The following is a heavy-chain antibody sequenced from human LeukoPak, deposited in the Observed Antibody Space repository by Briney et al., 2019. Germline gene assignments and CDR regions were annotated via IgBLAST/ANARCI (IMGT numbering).Heavy chain of an antibody. D-gene: IGHD3-16*01. J-gene: IGHJ5*02. CDR1: GFTFSTYS. V-gene: IGHV3-21*01. CDR3: APGPPYVT. Sequence: GGSLRLSCAASGFTFSTYSMNWVRQAPGKGLEWVSSISSSSNYIYYADSVKGRITISRDNAKNSLYLQMNSLRAEDTAVYYCAPGPPYVTWGQGNLVTVSS. CDR2: ISSSSNYI.